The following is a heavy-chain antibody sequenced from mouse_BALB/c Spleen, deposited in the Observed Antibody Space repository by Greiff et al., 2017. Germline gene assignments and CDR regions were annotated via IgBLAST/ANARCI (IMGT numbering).Heavy chain of an antibody. J-gene: IGHJ2*01. Sequence: EVKVVESGGGLVQPGGSRKLSCAASGFTFSSFGMHWVRQAPEKGLEWVAYISSGSSTIYYADTVKGRFTISRDNPKNTLFLQMTSLRSEDTAMYYCARSGGRAKYYFDDWGQGTTLTVSS. V-gene: IGHV5-17*02. D-gene: IGHD3-3*01. CDR1: GFTFSSFG. CDR2: ISSGSSTI. CDR3: ARSGGRAKYYFDD.